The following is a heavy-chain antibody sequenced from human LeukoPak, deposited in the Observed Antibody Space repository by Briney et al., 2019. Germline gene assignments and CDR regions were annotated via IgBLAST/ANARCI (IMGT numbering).Heavy chain of an antibody. CDR1: GFSLSTDGVG. D-gene: IGHD6-13*01. V-gene: IGHV2-5*01. CDR2: IDWNDDD. J-gene: IGHJ3*02. Sequence: SGPTLGNPTQTLTLTCTCSGFSLSTDGVGVGWIRQPPGKALEWLALIDWNDDDRYSPSLKSRLTITKDTSKNQVVLTMTNMDPVDTATCYCAHRLPAAAGPWTDAFDIWGQGTMVTVSS. CDR3: AHRLPAAAGPWTDAFDI.